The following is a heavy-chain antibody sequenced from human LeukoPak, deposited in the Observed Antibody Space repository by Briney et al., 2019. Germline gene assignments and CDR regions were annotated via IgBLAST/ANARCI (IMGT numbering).Heavy chain of an antibody. Sequence: ASVKVSCKASGYTFTGYYMHWVRQAPGQGLEWMGIINPSGGSTSYAQKFQGRVTMTRDMSTSTVYMELSSLRSEDTAVYYCARDKDRRIFGQNHTDVWGKGTTVTVSS. CDR3: ARDKDRRIFGQNHTDV. CDR2: INPSGGST. V-gene: IGHV1-46*01. J-gene: IGHJ6*03. CDR1: GYTFTGYY. D-gene: IGHD3-3*01.